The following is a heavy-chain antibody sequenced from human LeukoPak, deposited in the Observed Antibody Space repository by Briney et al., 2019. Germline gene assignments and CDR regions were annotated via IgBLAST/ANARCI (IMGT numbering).Heavy chain of an antibody. D-gene: IGHD5-24*01. CDR1: GGSISNYY. V-gene: IGHV4-59*01. CDR3: ARERRDGYKVYFDY. CDR2: VYYSGST. Sequence: SETLSLTCTVSGGSISNYYWGWIRQPPGEGLEWIGYVYYSGSTNYNPSLKSRVTISVDTSKNQFSLRLSSLTAADTAVYYCARERRDGYKVYFDYWGQGTLVTVSS. J-gene: IGHJ4*02.